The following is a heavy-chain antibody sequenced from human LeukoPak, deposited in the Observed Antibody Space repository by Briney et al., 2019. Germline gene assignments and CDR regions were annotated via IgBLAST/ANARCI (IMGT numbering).Heavy chain of an antibody. Sequence: ASVKVSCKASGYTFTSYDINWVRQATGQGLEWMGWINTNTGNPTYAQGFTGRFVFSLDTSVSTAYLQISSLKAEDTAVYYCARGTDDFWSGYYSYYYGMDVWGQGTTVTVSS. V-gene: IGHV7-4-1*02. CDR3: ARGTDDFWSGYYSYYYGMDV. CDR2: INTNTGNP. D-gene: IGHD3-3*01. CDR1: GYTFTSYD. J-gene: IGHJ6*02.